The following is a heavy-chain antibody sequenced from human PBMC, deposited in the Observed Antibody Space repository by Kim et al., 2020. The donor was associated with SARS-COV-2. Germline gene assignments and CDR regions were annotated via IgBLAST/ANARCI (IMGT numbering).Heavy chain of an antibody. J-gene: IGHJ4*02. V-gene: IGHV3-72*01. CDR3: TRGVWD. D-gene: IGHD1-26*01. Sequence: KARSYSTEYAAAVKGRFTIARDGSQSSLSLQMSSLRPEDTAVYYCTRGVWDWGQGTLVTVSS. CDR2: KARSYST.